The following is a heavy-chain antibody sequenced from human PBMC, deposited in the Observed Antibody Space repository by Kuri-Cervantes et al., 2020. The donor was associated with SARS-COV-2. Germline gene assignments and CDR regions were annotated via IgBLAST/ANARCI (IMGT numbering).Heavy chain of an antibody. D-gene: IGHD3-16*01. CDR3: ASLGDAGDLSPPFDY. V-gene: IGHV1-69*13. CDR1: GGTFSSYA. CDR2: IIPIFGTA. J-gene: IGHJ4*02. Sequence: SVKVSCKASGGTFSSYAISWVRQAPGQGLEWMGGIIPIFGTANYAQKFQGRVTITADESTSTAYMELSSLRSEDTAVYYCASLGDAGDLSPPFDYWGQGTLVTGYS.